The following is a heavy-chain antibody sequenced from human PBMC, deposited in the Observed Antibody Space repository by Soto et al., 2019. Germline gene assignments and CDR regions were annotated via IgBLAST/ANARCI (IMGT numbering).Heavy chain of an antibody. CDR2: IYHSGST. D-gene: IGHD2-15*01. V-gene: IGHV4-38-2*01. J-gene: IGHJ6*02. Sequence: PSETLSLTCAVSGYSISSGYYWGWIRQPPGKGLEWIGSIYHSGSTYYNPSLKSRVTISVDTSKNQFSLKLSSVTAADTAVYYCARTLPSPXPYCSGGSCYPQYGMDVWGQGTTVTVSS. CDR3: ARTLPSPXPYCSGGSCYPQYGMDV. CDR1: GYSISSGYY.